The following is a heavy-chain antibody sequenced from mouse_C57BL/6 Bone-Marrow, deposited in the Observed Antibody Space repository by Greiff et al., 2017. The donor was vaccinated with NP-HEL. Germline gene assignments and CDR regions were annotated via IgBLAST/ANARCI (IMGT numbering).Heavy chain of an antibody. V-gene: IGHV1-26*01. J-gene: IGHJ2*01. CDR2: INPNNGGT. CDR3: ARWAITTVVAYYFDY. D-gene: IGHD1-1*01. CDR1: GYTFTDYY. Sequence: EVQLQQSGPELVKPGASVKISCKASGYTFTDYYMNWVKQSHGKSLEWIGDINPNNGGTSYNQKFKGKATLTVDKSSSTAYMELRSLTSEDSAVYYCARWAITTVVAYYFDYWGQGTTLTVSS.